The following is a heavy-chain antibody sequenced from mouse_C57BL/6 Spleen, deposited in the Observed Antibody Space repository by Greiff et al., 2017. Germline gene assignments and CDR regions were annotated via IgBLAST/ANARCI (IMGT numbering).Heavy chain of an antibody. Sequence: EVQRVESGGDLVKPGGSLKLSCAASGFTFSSYGMSWVRQTPDKRLEWVATISSGGGYTYFPSSVTGRFTISRDNAKNTLYLQMSSLKSEDMAMYYCARQGLVFAYWGQGTLVTVSA. CDR3: ARQGLVFAY. V-gene: IGHV5-6*01. CDR1: GFTFSSYG. CDR2: ISSGGGYT. D-gene: IGHD3-3*01. J-gene: IGHJ3*01.